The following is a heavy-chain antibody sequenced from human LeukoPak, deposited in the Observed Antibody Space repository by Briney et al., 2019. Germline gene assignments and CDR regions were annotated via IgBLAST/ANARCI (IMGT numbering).Heavy chain of an antibody. J-gene: IGHJ6*03. Sequence: GGSLRLSCAASGFTFNKSWMSWVRQAPGKGPEWVANIKEDGTQKYYVDSVRGRFTISRDNAENSLYLQMNSLRAEDTAVYYCAGGNYYYYMDAWGKGTTVTVSS. CDR3: AGGNYYYYMDA. V-gene: IGHV3-7*01. CDR2: IKEDGTQK. CDR1: GFTFNKSW.